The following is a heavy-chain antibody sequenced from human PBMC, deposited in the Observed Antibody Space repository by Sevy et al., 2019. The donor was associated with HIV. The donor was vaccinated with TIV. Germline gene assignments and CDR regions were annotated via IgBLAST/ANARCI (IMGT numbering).Heavy chain of an antibody. J-gene: IGHJ4*02. D-gene: IGHD3-10*02. V-gene: IGHV3-7*01. CDR2: IKQDGSEK. Sequence: GGSLRLSCAASGFTFSSYWMSWVRQAPGKGLEWVAKIKQDGSEKYYVDSVKGRFTISRDNAKNSLYLQMNSLRAEDTAVNYCARELVFGNTLHYFDYWGQGTLVTVSS. CDR1: GFTFSSYW. CDR3: ARELVFGNTLHYFDY.